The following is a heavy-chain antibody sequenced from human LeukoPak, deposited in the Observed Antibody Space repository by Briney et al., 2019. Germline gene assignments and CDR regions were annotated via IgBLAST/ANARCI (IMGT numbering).Heavy chain of an antibody. CDR2: INHSGSA. Sequence: SETLSLTCAVYGGSFSGYYWSWIRQPPGKGLEWIGEINHSGSANYNPSLKSRVTISVDTSKNQFSLKLSSVTAADTAVYYCASMSVRPSGGGYWGQGTLVTVSS. CDR1: GGSFSGYY. D-gene: IGHD6-19*01. J-gene: IGHJ4*02. V-gene: IGHV4-34*01. CDR3: ASMSVRPSGGGY.